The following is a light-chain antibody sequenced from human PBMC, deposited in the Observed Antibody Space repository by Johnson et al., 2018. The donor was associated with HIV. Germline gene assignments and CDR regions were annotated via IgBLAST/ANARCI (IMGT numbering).Light chain of an antibody. Sequence: QSVLTQPPSVSAAPGQKVTISCSGSSSNIGNNYVSWYQQLPGTAPKLLIYDNTKRPSGIPDRFSGSKSGASATLDITGPHTGDVADSYCGTWDNSLNVYVFGTGTKVTVL. V-gene: IGLV1-51*01. CDR3: GTWDNSLNVYV. J-gene: IGLJ1*01. CDR2: DNT. CDR1: SSNIGNNY.